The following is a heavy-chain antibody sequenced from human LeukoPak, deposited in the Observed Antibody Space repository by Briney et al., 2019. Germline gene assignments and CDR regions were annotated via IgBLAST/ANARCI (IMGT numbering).Heavy chain of an antibody. CDR1: GFTFSSYA. CDR3: AKDLGIVGANFDY. D-gene: IGHD1-26*01. V-gene: IGHV3-23*01. Sequence: GGSLRLSCAASGFTFSSYAMSWVRQAPGKGLEWVSAISGSGGSTYYADSVEGRFTISRDNSKNTLYLQMNSLRAEDTAVYYCAKDLGIVGANFDYWGQGTLVTVSS. J-gene: IGHJ4*02. CDR2: ISGSGGST.